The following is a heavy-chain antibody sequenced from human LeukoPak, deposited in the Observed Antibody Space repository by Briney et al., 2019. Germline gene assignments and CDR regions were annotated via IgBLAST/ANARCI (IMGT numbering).Heavy chain of an antibody. J-gene: IGHJ4*02. D-gene: IGHD3-10*01. Sequence: ASVKASCKASGYTFTSYYMHWVRQARGQGLEWMGIINPSGGSTSYAQKFQGRVTMTRDTSTSTVYMELSSLRSEDTAVYYCARAYGSGSYYFIWGQGTLVTVSS. CDR2: INPSGGST. V-gene: IGHV1-46*01. CDR1: GYTFTSYY. CDR3: ARAYGSGSYYFI.